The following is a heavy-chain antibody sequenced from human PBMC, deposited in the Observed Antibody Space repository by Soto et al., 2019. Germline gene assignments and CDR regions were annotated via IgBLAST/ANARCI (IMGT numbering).Heavy chain of an antibody. CDR2: MNPNSGNT. J-gene: IGHJ4*02. Sequence: ASVKVSCKASGYTFTSYDINWVRQATGQGLEWMGWMNPNSGNTGYAQKFQGRVTMTRNTSISTAYMELSSLRSEDTAVYYCARDRLYYDYIWVRYRYTVCDYWGQGTLVTVSS. V-gene: IGHV1-8*01. D-gene: IGHD3-16*02. CDR3: ARDRLYYDYIWVRYRYTVCDY. CDR1: GYTFTSYD.